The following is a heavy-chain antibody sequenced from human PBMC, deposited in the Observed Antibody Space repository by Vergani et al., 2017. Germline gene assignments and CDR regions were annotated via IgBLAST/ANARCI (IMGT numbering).Heavy chain of an antibody. CDR3: ARVASRSSWYVGWFDP. V-gene: IGHV4-34*01. Sequence: QVQLQQRGAGLLKPSETLSLTCAVYGGSFSDYYWSWIRQPPGKGLEWIGEINHSGRTNYNPSLKSRVTISVDTSKNQFSLKLNSVTAADTAVYYCARVASRSSWYVGWFDPWSQGTLVTVSS. CDR2: INHSGRT. J-gene: IGHJ5*02. D-gene: IGHD6-13*01. CDR1: GGSFSDYY.